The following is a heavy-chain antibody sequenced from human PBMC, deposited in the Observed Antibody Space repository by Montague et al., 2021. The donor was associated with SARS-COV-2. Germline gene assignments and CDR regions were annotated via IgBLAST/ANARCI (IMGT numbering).Heavy chain of an antibody. V-gene: IGHV4-61*01. CDR2: IDYGGSP. CDR1: GVSVSNRYTH. D-gene: IGHD3-10*01. Sequence: SETLSLTCTVSGVSVSNRYTHWSWIRPSPGKGLEWIGHIDYGGSPNYSPSLHSRVTISLDTSKNQLSLRLNSATAADTAVYSCATYWQGGSGRGSWGQGTLVTVSS. CDR3: ATYWQGGSGRGS. J-gene: IGHJ5*02.